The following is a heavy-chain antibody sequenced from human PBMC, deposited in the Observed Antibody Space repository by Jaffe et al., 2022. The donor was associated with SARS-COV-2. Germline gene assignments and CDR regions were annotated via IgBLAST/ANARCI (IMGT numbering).Heavy chain of an antibody. CDR1: GFTFSSYG. CDR2: IWYDGSNK. D-gene: IGHD6-13*01. V-gene: IGHV3-33*01. J-gene: IGHJ1*01. CDR3: ARVEAAGTTHEYFQH. Sequence: QVQLVESGGGVVQPGRSLRLSCAASGFTFSSYGMHWVRQAPGKGLEWVAVIWYDGSNKYYADSVKGRFTISRDNSKNTLYLQMNSLRAEDTAVYYCARVEAAGTTHEYFQHWGQGTLVTVSS.